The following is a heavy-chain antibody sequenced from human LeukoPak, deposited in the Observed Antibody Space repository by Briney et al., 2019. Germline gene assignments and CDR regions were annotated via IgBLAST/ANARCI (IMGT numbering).Heavy chain of an antibody. V-gene: IGHV1-69*05. D-gene: IGHD2-15*01. J-gene: IGHJ6*03. Sequence: SVKVSCKASGGTFSSYAISWVRQAPGQGLEWMGGIIPIFGTANYAQKFQGRVTITTDESTSTAYMELSSLRSEDMAVYYCASGGYCSGGSCTSYYMDVWSKETTVTVSS. CDR3: ASGGYCSGGSCTSYYMDV. CDR2: IIPIFGTA. CDR1: GGTFSSYA.